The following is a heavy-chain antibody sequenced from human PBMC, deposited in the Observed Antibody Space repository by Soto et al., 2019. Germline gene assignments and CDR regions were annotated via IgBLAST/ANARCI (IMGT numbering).Heavy chain of an antibody. J-gene: IGHJ3*02. CDR2: IYYSGST. D-gene: IGHD5-18*01. CDR3: ARDTNTAMVQPAFDI. CDR1: GGSISSGGYY. V-gene: IGHV4-31*03. Sequence: SETLSLTCTVSGGSISSGGYYWSWIRQHPGKGLEWIGYIYYSGSTYYNPSLKSRVTISVDTSKNQFSLKLSSVTAADTAVYYCARDTNTAMVQPAFDIWGDATMVTVSS.